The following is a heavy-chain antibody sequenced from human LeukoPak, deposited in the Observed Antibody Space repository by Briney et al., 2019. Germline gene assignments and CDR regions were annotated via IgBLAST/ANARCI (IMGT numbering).Heavy chain of an antibody. CDR3: ARDSGSYPRGRYYYYMDV. J-gene: IGHJ6*03. D-gene: IGHD1-26*01. CDR1: GGSISSYY. Sequence: SETLSLTCTVSGGSISSYYWSWIRQPPGKGLEWIGYIYYSGSTNYNPSLKSRVTISIDTSKNQLSLKLSSVTAADTAVYYCARDSGSYPRGRYYYYMDVWGKGTTVTVSS. CDR2: IYYSGST. V-gene: IGHV4-59*01.